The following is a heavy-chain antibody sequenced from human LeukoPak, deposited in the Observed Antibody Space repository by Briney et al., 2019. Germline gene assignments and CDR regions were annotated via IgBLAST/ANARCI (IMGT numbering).Heavy chain of an antibody. CDR1: GFTFSRYW. CDR2: ISTDGSIT. V-gene: IGHV3-74*01. Sequence: GGSLRLSCAAPGFTFSRYWMHWVRQAPGKGLVWVSRISTDGSITTYADSVKGRFTISRDNAKNTLYLQMNSLSAEDTAVYVCALCFRAPSYYYYIDVWGKGTTVTVSS. J-gene: IGHJ6*03. D-gene: IGHD3-16*01. CDR3: ALCFRAPSYYYYIDV.